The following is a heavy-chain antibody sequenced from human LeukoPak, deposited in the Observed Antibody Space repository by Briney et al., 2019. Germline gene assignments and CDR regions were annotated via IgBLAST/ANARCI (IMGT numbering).Heavy chain of an antibody. J-gene: IGHJ5*02. Sequence: PSETLSLTCAVYGGSFSGYYWSWIRQPPGKGLEWIGEINYSGSTNYNPSLKSRVTISVDTSKNQFSLKLSSVTAADTAVYYCARAIVVVPAATKTPNWFDPWGQGTLVIVSS. V-gene: IGHV4-34*01. CDR3: ARAIVVVPAATKTPNWFDP. CDR1: GGSFSGYY. CDR2: INYSGST. D-gene: IGHD2-2*01.